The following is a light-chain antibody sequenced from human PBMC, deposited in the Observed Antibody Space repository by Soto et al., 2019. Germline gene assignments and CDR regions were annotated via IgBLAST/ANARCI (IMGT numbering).Light chain of an antibody. CDR2: DAS. V-gene: IGKV3-20*01. Sequence: EIVLTQSPGTLSLSPGETATLSCRASQSIKSNLLAWYQQKPGQAPRLPIYDASSRATGIPDRFSGGGSGTDFTLTIRRLEPEDFAVYSCQQYISSPGTFGGGTKVEIK. CDR1: QSIKSNL. J-gene: IGKJ4*01. CDR3: QQYISSPGT.